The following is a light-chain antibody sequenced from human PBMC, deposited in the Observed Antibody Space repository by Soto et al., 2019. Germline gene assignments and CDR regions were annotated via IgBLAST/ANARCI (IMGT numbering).Light chain of an antibody. CDR1: HSVSSTY. V-gene: IGKV3-20*01. CDR2: GAS. CDR3: QQYGSSPPYT. Sequence: EIVLTQSPGTLSLSPGERATLSCRASHSVSSTYLAWYQKKPGPAPRLLIYGASSRATGIPDRFSGSGSGTDFTLTISRLEPEDFAVYYCQQYGSSPPYTFGQGTKLEIK. J-gene: IGKJ2*01.